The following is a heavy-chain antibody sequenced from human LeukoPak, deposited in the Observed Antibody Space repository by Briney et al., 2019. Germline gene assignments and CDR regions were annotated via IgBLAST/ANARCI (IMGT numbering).Heavy chain of an antibody. D-gene: IGHD4-17*01. Sequence: GESLKISCQTSGYDFSTKWIGWVRQMPGKGLECMGIIYPTDSITRYSPSFQGHVSISVDTSINTAYLQWASLRPSDTAMYFCARLAPDYADYWFDPWGQGTLVTVSS. V-gene: IGHV5-51*01. J-gene: IGHJ5*02. CDR1: GYDFSTKW. CDR2: IYPTDSIT. CDR3: ARLAPDYADYWFDP.